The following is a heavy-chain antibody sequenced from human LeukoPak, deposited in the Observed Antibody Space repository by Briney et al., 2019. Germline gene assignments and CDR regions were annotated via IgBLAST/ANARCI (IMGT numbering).Heavy chain of an antibody. CDR1: GFTFSSYA. D-gene: IGHD2-21*02. CDR3: AKSKLAYCGGDCYSGFDY. V-gene: IGHV3-23*01. J-gene: IGHJ4*02. CDR2: ISGSGGST. Sequence: PGGSLRLSCAASGFTFSSYAMSWVRQAPGKGLEWVSAISGSGGSTYYVDSVKGRFTISRDNSKNTLYLQMNSLRAEDTAVYYCAKSKLAYCGGDCYSGFDYWGQGTLVTVSS.